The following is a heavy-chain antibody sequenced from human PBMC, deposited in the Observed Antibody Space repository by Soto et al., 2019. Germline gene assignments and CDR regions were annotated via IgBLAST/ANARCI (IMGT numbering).Heavy chain of an antibody. CDR1: AFSLSNAALG. CDR2: ILSNDDK. D-gene: IGHD6-13*01. J-gene: IGHJ5*02. CDR3: ASTDNTSWYWFDP. V-gene: IGHV2-26*04. Sequence: QVTVKESGTVLVKPTETLTLTCTVSAFSLSNAALGVSWIRQPPGKALEWLAHILSNDDKSYSTSLKSSLDISQETSKSQVVLTMTTMDPVDTATYDFASTDNTSWYWFDPWRQGTMVTVSS.